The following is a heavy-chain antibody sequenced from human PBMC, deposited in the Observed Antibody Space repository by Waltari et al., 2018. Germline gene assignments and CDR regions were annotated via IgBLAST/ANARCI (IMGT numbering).Heavy chain of an antibody. Sequence: QVQLQQSGPGLVKPSQTLSLTCALSGDSVPSNSSAWNWNRQSPSRALEWLGRTYYRSKWYNDYAVSVKSRITINPDTSKNQFSLQLNSVTPEDTAVYYCARDLGGRRGTYSSSWYWFDPWGQGTLVTVSS. CDR2: TYYRSKWYN. D-gene: IGHD6-13*01. CDR1: GDSVPSNSSA. V-gene: IGHV6-1*01. J-gene: IGHJ5*02. CDR3: ARDLGGRRGTYSSSWYWFDP.